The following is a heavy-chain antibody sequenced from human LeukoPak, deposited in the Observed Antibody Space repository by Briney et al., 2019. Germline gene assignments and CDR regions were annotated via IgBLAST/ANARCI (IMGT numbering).Heavy chain of an antibody. CDR1: GFTFDDYA. CDR2: ISWNSGNI. D-gene: IGHD6-19*01. Sequence: PGRSLRLSCAASGFTFDDYAMHWVRQAPGKGLEWVSGISWNSGNIDYADSVKGRFTISRDNAKNSLYLQMNSLRAEDTAVYYCARGQLPTAVAGMSYYWGQGTLVTVSS. V-gene: IGHV3-9*01. J-gene: IGHJ4*02. CDR3: ARGQLPTAVAGMSYY.